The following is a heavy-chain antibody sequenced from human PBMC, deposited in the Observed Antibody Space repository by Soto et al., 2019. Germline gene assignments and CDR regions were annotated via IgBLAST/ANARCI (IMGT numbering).Heavy chain of an antibody. D-gene: IGHD3-22*01. Sequence: GGSLRLSCAASGFTFTRYSMNWVRQAPGKGLEWVSSISSTTNYIYYGDSMKGRFTISRDNAKNSLYLEMNSLRAEDTAVYYCVKSPRITMIVVVISSAWFDYWGQGTLVTVSS. J-gene: IGHJ4*02. CDR3: VKSPRITMIVVVISSAWFDY. CDR2: ISSTTNYI. V-gene: IGHV3-21*06. CDR1: GFTFTRYS.